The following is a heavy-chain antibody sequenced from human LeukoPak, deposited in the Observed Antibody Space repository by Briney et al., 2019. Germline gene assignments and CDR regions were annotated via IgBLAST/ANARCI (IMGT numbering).Heavy chain of an antibody. CDR1: GFTFSSYA. Sequence: GRSLRLSCAASGFTFSSYAMHWVRQAPGKGLEGLAVISYDGSDKYYADSVEGRFTISRETSKNTLYLQMNSLRVEDTAVYHCAREDSGSYYKLDYWGQGALVTVSS. V-gene: IGHV3-30-3*01. CDR2: ISYDGSDK. D-gene: IGHD3-10*01. J-gene: IGHJ4*02. CDR3: AREDSGSYYKLDY.